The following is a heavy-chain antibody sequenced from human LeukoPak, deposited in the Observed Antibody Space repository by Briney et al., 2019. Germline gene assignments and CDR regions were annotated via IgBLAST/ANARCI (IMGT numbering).Heavy chain of an antibody. Sequence: PSETLSLTCTVSGGSISSGGYYWSWIRQPPGKGLEWIGYIYHSGSTYYNPSLKSRVTISVDRSKNQFSLKLSSVTAADTAVYYCARVYSNYVYYYYTDVWGKGTTVTVSS. CDR3: ARVYSNYVYYYYTDV. CDR1: GGSISSGGYY. J-gene: IGHJ6*03. V-gene: IGHV4-30-2*01. D-gene: IGHD4-11*01. CDR2: IYHSGST.